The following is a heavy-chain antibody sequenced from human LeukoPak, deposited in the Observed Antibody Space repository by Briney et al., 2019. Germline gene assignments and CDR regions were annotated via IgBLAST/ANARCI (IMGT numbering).Heavy chain of an antibody. CDR1: GDSIRSDGYF. CDR2: IYYSGTT. V-gene: IGHV4-31*03. D-gene: IGHD4-17*01. J-gene: IGHJ3*02. CDR3: ALDNGAYFNSFDI. Sequence: PSETLSLTCTVSGDSIRSDGYFWTWIRQQPGKGLEWLGHIYYSGTTHYNPSLKSRISISVDTSYNHFSLRLSSVTAADTAMYYCALDNGAYFNSFDIWGQGTMVAVSS.